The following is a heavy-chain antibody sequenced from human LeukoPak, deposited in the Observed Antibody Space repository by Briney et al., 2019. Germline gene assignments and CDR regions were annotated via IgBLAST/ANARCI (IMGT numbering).Heavy chain of an antibody. J-gene: IGHJ6*03. V-gene: IGHV4-61*02. CDR1: GGSISSGSYY. CDR2: IYTSGST. D-gene: IGHD1-26*01. CDR3: ARVWVYYYYMDV. Sequence: SETLSLTCTVSGGSISSGSYYWSWIRQPAGKGLEWIGRIYTSGSTNYNPSLKSRVTISVDTSKNQFSLKLSSVTAADTAVYYCARVWVYYYYMDVWGKGTTVTVSS.